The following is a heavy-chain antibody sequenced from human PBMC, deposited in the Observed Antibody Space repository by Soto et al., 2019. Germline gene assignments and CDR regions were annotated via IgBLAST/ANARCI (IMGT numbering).Heavy chain of an antibody. D-gene: IGHD1-26*01. CDR2: ISSSSSTI. Sequence: EVQLVESGGGLVQPGGSLRLSCAASGFTFSSYSMNWVRQAPGKGLEWVSYISSSSSTIYYADSVKGRFTISRDNAKNSLYLQMNSLRDEDTAVYYCARDEAGATWTPFDYWGQGNLVTVSS. CDR1: GFTFSSYS. CDR3: ARDEAGATWTPFDY. J-gene: IGHJ4*02. V-gene: IGHV3-48*02.